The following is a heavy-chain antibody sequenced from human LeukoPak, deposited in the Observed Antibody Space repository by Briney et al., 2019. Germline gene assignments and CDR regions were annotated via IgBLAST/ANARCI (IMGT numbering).Heavy chain of an antibody. J-gene: IGHJ4*02. V-gene: IGHV3-30*03. CDR3: ARDGHGYSGYDLPNYFDY. CDR2: ISYDGSNK. D-gene: IGHD5-12*01. CDR1: GFTFSSYG. Sequence: GRSLRLSCAASGFTFSSYGMHWVRQAPGKGLEWVAVISYDGSNKYYADSVKGRFTISRDNSKNTLYLQMNSLRAEDTAVYYCARDGHGYSGYDLPNYFDYWGQGTLVTVSS.